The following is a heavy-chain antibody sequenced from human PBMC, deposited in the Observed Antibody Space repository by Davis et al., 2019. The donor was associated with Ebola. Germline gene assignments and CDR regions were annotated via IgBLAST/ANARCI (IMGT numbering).Heavy chain of an antibody. D-gene: IGHD2-15*01. CDR3: ATGGPSRCSGGSCYSVFDY. J-gene: IGHJ4*02. V-gene: IGHV3-15*01. CDR1: GLTFTEAG. CDR2: FRGKTEDGTT. Sequence: GGSLRLSCAASGLTFTEAGMNWVRQSPGKGLEWVGRFRGKTEDGTTDYAALVKGRFSISRNDSENTLYLQMNSLTTEDTAVYYCATGGPSRCSGGSCYSVFDYWGQGTLVTVSS.